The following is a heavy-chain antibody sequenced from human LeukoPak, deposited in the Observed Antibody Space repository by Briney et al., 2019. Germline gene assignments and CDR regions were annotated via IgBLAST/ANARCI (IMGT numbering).Heavy chain of an antibody. Sequence: SETLSLTCTVSGGSISSYYWSWIRQPPGKGLEWIGYIYYSGSTNYNPSLKSRVTISVDRSKNQFSLKLSSVTAADTAVYYCARENVYYGSGSYYRDYWGQGTLVTVSS. CDR3: ARENVYYGSGSYYRDY. D-gene: IGHD3-10*01. V-gene: IGHV4-59*12. CDR2: IYYSGST. CDR1: GGSISSYY. J-gene: IGHJ4*02.